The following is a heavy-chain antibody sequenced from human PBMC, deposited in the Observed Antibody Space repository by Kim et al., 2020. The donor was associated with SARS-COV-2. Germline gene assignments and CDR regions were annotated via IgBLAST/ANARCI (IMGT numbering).Heavy chain of an antibody. Sequence: KSRVTISVDTSKNQFSLKLSSVTAADTAVYYCARAAYDFWSGDIIPLHDYWGQGTLVTVSS. D-gene: IGHD3-3*01. J-gene: IGHJ4*02. V-gene: IGHV4-39*01. CDR3: ARAAYDFWSGDIIPLHDY.